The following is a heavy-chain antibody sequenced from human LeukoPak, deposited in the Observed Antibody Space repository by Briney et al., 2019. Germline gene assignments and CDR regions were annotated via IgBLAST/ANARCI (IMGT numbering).Heavy chain of an antibody. CDR1: GGSISSHY. J-gene: IGHJ4*02. CDR3: ARASLYYDSSGYPDY. CDR2: IYYSGST. D-gene: IGHD3-22*01. Sequence: SETLSLTCTVSGGSISSHYWSWIRQPPGKGLEWIGYIYYSGSTNYNPSLKSRVTISVDTSKNQFSLKLSSVTAADTAVYYCARASLYYDSSGYPDYWGQGTLVTVSS. V-gene: IGHV4-59*11.